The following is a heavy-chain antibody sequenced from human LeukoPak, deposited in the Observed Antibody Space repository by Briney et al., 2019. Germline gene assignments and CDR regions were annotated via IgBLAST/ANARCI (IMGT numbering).Heavy chain of an antibody. D-gene: IGHD2-2*01. J-gene: IGHJ4*02. CDR3: ARVCCSSTSCPSRRY. CDR1: GYTFTGYY. V-gene: IGHV1-2*02. Sequence: ASVKVSCKASGYTFTGYYMHWVRQAPGQGLEWMGWINPNSGGTNYAQKFQGRVTMTRDTSISTAYMELSRLRSDDTAVYYCARVCCSSTSCPSRRYWGQGTLVTVSS. CDR2: INPNSGGT.